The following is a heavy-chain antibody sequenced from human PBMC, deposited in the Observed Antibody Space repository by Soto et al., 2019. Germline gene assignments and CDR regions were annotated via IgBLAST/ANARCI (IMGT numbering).Heavy chain of an antibody. Sequence: QVQLQESGPGLVKPSETLSLTCTVSGGSISGYYWNWIRQPPGKGLEWIGYIYYSGSTNYNPSLKSRVTISVDASKNQFSLQLSSVTAADTAVYYCARESEGSFDYWGQGTLVTVSS. V-gene: IGHV4-59*01. J-gene: IGHJ4*02. CDR2: IYYSGST. CDR1: GGSISGYY. CDR3: ARESEGSFDY.